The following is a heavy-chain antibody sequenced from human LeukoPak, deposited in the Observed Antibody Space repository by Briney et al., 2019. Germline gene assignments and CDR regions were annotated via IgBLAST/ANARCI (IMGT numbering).Heavy chain of an antibody. V-gene: IGHV3-21*01. CDR3: ARDRLQYYDFWSTNDY. CDR1: GFTFSSYS. D-gene: IGHD3-3*01. Sequence: GGSLRLSCAASGFTFSSYSMNWVRQAPGKGLEWVSSISSSSSYIYYADSVKGRFTISRDNAKNSLYLQMNSLRAEDTAVYYCARDRLQYYDFWSTNDYWGQGTLVTVSS. CDR2: ISSSSSYI. J-gene: IGHJ4*02.